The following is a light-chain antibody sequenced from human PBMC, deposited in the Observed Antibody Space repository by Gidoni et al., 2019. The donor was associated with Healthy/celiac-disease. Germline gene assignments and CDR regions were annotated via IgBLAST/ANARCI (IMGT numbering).Light chain of an antibody. V-gene: IGKV1D-13*01. Sequence: AIQLTQSPSSLSASVGDRVTITCRASQGISSALAWCQQKPGKAPKLLIYDASSLESGVPSRFSGSGSGTDFTLTISSLQPEDFATYYCQQFNNYTLTFGGGTKVEIK. J-gene: IGKJ4*01. CDR1: QGISSA. CDR3: QQFNNYTLT. CDR2: DAS.